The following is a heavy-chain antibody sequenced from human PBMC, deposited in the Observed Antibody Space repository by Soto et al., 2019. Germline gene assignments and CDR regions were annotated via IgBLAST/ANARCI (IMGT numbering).Heavy chain of an antibody. CDR1: GFTFSEFG. D-gene: IGHD3-3*01. CDR2: ISASGDAT. Sequence: GESLRLSYAASGFTFSEFGMILVRQAPGKGLEWVSVISASGDATYYAASVKGRFTLSRDNSKNTLYLQMNSLTVADTAVYYCAKKVTIYAVDPDDYWGEGTKDTVS. V-gene: IGHV3-23*01. J-gene: IGHJ4*02. CDR3: AKKVTIYAVDPDDY.